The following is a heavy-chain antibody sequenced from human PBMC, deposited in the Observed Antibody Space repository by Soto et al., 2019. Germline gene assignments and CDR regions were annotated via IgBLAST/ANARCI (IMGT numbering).Heavy chain of an antibody. CDR1: GDSISSGYH. CDR2: IYHSGTT. Sequence: SETLSLTCAVSGDSISSGYHWAWIRQPPGKGLEWVASIYHSGTTYYNPSLTSRVTISVDTSKNQFSLKLSSVTAADSAVYYCTKMAAADYGVNWAYYFDSWGQGSLVTVSS. V-gene: IGHV4-38-2*01. D-gene: IGHD4-17*01. CDR3: TKMAAADYGVNWAYYFDS. J-gene: IGHJ4*02.